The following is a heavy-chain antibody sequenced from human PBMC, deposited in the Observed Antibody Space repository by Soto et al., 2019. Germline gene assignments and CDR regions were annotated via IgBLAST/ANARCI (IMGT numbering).Heavy chain of an antibody. V-gene: IGHV3-23*01. J-gene: IGHJ4*02. CDR3: AKSYYSVSGNSDY. Sequence: GGSLRLSCAASGFTFISYAMGWVRQAPGKGLECISCISAGGGSSYYADSVKGRFTISRDNSKNTLYLQMNSLRAEDTAIYYCAKSYYSVSGNSDYWGQGALVTVS. CDR1: GFTFISYA. CDR2: ISAGGGSS. D-gene: IGHD3-10*01.